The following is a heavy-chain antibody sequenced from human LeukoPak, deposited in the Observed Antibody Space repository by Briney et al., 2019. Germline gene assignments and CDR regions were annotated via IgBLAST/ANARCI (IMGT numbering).Heavy chain of an antibody. D-gene: IGHD2-2*02. V-gene: IGHV1-46*01. CDR3: ARDVGYCSGTSCYMGLSYYYYYMDV. Sequence: ASVKVSCKASGYTFTSYYMHWVRQALGQGLEWMGIINPSGGSTSYAQKFQGRVTMTRDMSTSTVYMELSSLRSEDTAVYYCARDVGYCSGTSCYMGLSYYYYYMDVWGKGTTVTVSS. J-gene: IGHJ6*03. CDR1: GYTFTSYY. CDR2: INPSGGST.